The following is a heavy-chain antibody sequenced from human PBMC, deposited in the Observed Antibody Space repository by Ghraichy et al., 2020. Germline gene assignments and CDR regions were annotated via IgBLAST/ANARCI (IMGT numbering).Heavy chain of an antibody. CDR3: ARERANWGSHDAFDI. Sequence: SETLSLTCTVSGGSISSGDYYWSWIRQPPGKGLEWIGYIYYSGSTYYNPSLKSRVTISVDTSKNQFSLKLSSVTAADTAVYYCARERANWGSHDAFDIWGQGTMVTVSS. J-gene: IGHJ3*02. CDR1: GGSISSGDYY. CDR2: IYYSGST. V-gene: IGHV4-30-4*01. D-gene: IGHD7-27*01.